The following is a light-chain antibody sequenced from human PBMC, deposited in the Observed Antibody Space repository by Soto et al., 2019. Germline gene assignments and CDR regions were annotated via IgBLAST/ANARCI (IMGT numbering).Light chain of an antibody. Sequence: DIQMTQSPSSLSASVGDRVTISCRASQSISTYLNWYQQIPGKAPKLVIYTASSLQSGVPSTFSGSGSGTDFTLTISSLQPEDFATYYCQQSYSTPQTFGQGTKVEIK. J-gene: IGKJ1*01. CDR1: QSISTY. V-gene: IGKV1-39*01. CDR2: TAS. CDR3: QQSYSTPQT.